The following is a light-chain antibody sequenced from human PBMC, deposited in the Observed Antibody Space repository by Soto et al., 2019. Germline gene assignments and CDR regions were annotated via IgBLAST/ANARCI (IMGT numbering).Light chain of an antibody. CDR2: GVS. V-gene: IGKV3-20*01. CDR1: QSVSSSY. J-gene: IGKJ1*01. Sequence: ETVLTQSPGTLSLSPGERATLSCRASQSVSSSYLAWYQQKPVQAPRLLIYGVSSRATGIPDRFSGSGSGTDFTLTISRLEPEDFAVYYCQQYGSSPPSWTFGQGTKVEIK. CDR3: QQYGSSPPSWT.